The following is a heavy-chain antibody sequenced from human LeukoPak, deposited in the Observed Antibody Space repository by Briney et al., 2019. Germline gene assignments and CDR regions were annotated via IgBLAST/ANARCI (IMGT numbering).Heavy chain of an antibody. CDR2: ISGSGGST. J-gene: IGHJ4*02. D-gene: IGHD5-18*01. Sequence: GGSLRFSCAASGFTFSSYAMSWVRQAPGKGLEWVSAISGSGGSTYYADSVKGRFTISGDNSKNTLYLQMNSLRAEDTAVYYCAKGVGYSYGFDYWGQGTLVTVSS. V-gene: IGHV3-23*01. CDR1: GFTFSSYA. CDR3: AKGVGYSYGFDY.